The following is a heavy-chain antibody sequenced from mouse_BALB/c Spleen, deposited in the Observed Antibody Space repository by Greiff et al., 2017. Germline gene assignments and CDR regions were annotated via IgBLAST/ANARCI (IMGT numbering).Heavy chain of an antibody. CDR1: GFSLTSYG. CDR2: IWAGGST. J-gene: IGHJ3*01. V-gene: IGHV2-9*02. Sequence: VKVVESGPGLVAPSQSLSITCTVSGFSLTSYGVHWVRQPPGKGLEWLGVIWAGGSTNYNSALMSRLSISKDNSKSQVFLKMNSLQTDDTAMYYCAREGYYGSAFAYWGQGTLVTVSA. CDR3: AREGYYGSAFAY. D-gene: IGHD1-1*01.